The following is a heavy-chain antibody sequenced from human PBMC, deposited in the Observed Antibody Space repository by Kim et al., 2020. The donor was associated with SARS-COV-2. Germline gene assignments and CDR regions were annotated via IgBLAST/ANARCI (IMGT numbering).Heavy chain of an antibody. CDR1: GFTFSSYA. CDR2: ISYDGSNK. Sequence: GGSLRLSCAASGFTFSSYAMHWVRQAPGKGLEWVAVISYDGSNKYYADSVKGRFTISRDNSKNTLYLQMNSLRAEDTAVYYCARDGWDIVVVPAAIDYWGQGTLVTVSS. D-gene: IGHD2-2*01. CDR3: ARDGWDIVVVPAAIDY. V-gene: IGHV3-30-3*01. J-gene: IGHJ4*02.